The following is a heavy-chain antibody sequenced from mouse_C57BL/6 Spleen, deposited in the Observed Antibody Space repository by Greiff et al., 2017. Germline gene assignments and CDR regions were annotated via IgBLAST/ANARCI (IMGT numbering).Heavy chain of an antibody. Sequence: EVKLLESGPGLVKPSQSLSLTCSVTGYSITSGYYWNWIRQFPGNKLEWMGYISYDGSNNYNPSLKNRISITRDTSKNQFFLKLNSVTTEDTATYYCARSYGNYEGYWYFDVWGTGTTVTVSS. D-gene: IGHD2-1*01. CDR2: ISYDGSN. V-gene: IGHV3-6*01. CDR1: GYSITSGYY. CDR3: ARSYGNYEGYWYFDV. J-gene: IGHJ1*03.